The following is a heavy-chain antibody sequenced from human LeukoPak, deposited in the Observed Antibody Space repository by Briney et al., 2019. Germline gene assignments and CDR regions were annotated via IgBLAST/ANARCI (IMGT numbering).Heavy chain of an antibody. Sequence: SQTLSLTCTVTGGSISSGSFYWNWIRQYPGKGLEWIGYIYYSGNSYYNPSLESRVTISLDSSKNHFSLNLSPVTAADTAVYYCARDEGLTLGSSNFDFWGQGTLVTVSS. D-gene: IGHD3-16*01. CDR2: IYYSGNS. CDR1: GGSISSGSFY. V-gene: IGHV4-31*03. CDR3: ARDEGLTLGSSNFDF. J-gene: IGHJ4*02.